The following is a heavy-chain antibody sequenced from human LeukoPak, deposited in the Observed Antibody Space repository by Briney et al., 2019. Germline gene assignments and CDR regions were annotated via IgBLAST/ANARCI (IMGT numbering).Heavy chain of an antibody. Sequence: SETLSLTCSVSGDSISRDSHYWGWIRQPPGKGLEWIATVYYTGRTFYSASLRSRVTISLDTSKNQFSLKLRSMTAADTAVYFCARHEGDAISGSFDYWGQGILVTVSS. J-gene: IGHJ4*02. D-gene: IGHD1-26*01. CDR3: ARHEGDAISGSFDY. V-gene: IGHV4-39*01. CDR2: VYYTGRT. CDR1: GDSISRDSHY.